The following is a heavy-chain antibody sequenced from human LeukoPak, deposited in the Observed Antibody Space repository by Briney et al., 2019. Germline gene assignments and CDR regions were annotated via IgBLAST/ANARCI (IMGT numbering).Heavy chain of an antibody. D-gene: IGHD3-10*02. CDR2: ISPSSSTI. CDR1: GFTFSSYA. Sequence: PGGSLRLSCAASGFTFSSYAMSWVRQAPGKGLEWVSYISPSSSTIYYADSVKGRFTISRDNAKNSLYLQMNSLRADDTAVYYCAELGITMIGGVWGKGTTVTISS. CDR3: AELGITMIGGV. J-gene: IGHJ6*04. V-gene: IGHV3-48*01.